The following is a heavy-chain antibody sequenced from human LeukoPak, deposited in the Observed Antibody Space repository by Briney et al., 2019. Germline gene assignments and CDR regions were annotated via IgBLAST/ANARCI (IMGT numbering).Heavy chain of an antibody. Sequence: PGGFLRLSCAASGFTFSSNYMSWVRQAPGKGLEWVSVIYSGGSTYYADSVKGRFTISRDNSKNTKYLQMNSLRAEDTAVYYCARVNGDTAMGYYFDYWGQGTLVTVSS. CDR2: IYSGGST. CDR3: ARVNGDTAMGYYFDY. D-gene: IGHD5-18*01. V-gene: IGHV3-53*01. CDR1: GFTFSSNY. J-gene: IGHJ4*02.